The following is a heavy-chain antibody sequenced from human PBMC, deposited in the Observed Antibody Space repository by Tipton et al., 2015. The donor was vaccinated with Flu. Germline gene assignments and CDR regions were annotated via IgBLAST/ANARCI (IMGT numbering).Heavy chain of an antibody. J-gene: IGHJ4*02. CDR1: GFTFGGYD. D-gene: IGHD6-19*01. V-gene: IGHV3-13*01. CDR3: VRGVHQWLGPDY. CDR2: IGTGGET. Sequence: SLRLSCAASGFTFGGYDMHWVRQAPGKGLEWLSAIGTGGETYYGDSVKGRVIISRDNAENSLYLRMDSLIPGDTAVYYCVRGVHQWLGPDYWGQGTLVTVSS.